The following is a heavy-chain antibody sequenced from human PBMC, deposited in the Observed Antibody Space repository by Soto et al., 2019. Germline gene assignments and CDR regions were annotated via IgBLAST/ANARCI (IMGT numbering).Heavy chain of an antibody. CDR2: ISASTGDT. J-gene: IGHJ4*02. Sequence: ASVKVSCKASGYTFTSYGITWVRQAPGQGLEWMGWISASTGDTNFAQKLQGRVTMTTDPSTSTAYMELRSLRSDDTAVYYCARVISRVYYDSSGCDYWGQGTLVTVSS. CDR1: GYTFTSYG. CDR3: ARVISRVYYDSSGCDY. V-gene: IGHV1-18*01. D-gene: IGHD3-22*01.